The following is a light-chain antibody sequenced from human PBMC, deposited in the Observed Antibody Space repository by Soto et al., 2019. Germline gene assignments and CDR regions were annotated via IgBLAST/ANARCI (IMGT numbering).Light chain of an antibody. J-gene: IGKJ2*01. CDR2: AAS. V-gene: IGKV1-39*01. CDR3: QQSYRNPPYS. Sequence: DIQLTQSPSSLSASVGDRVTITCRASQNLRNYLNWYQQKPGKAPELLIYAASTLQSGVPSRFSGSGSGTDFTLTISGLQSEDFATYYCQQSYRNPPYSFGQGTKLEI. CDR1: QNLRNY.